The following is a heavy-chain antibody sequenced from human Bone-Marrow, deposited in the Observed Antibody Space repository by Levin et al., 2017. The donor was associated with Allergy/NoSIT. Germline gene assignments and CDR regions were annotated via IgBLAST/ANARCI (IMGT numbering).Heavy chain of an antibody. Sequence: ASVKVSCAASGSGFSSYAMNWVRQAPGKGLEWVAGVIGSDTDTYYADSVKGRFTISRDRSRNTLSLQMNSLRVEDTAVYYCAMTFDYWGPGTQVTVSS. V-gene: IGHV3-23*01. CDR2: VIGSDTDT. CDR1: GSGFSSYA. CDR3: AMTFDY. J-gene: IGHJ4*02.